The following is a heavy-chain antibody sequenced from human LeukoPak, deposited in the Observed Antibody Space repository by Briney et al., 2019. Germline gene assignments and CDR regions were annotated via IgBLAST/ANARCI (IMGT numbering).Heavy chain of an antibody. D-gene: IGHD6-19*01. J-gene: IGHJ4*02. Sequence: QAGGSLRLSCAASGFTFSSYGMHWVRQAPGKGLEWVAFIRYDGSNQYYADSVKGRFTTSRDSSKNTLYLQMNSLRGDDTAVYYCAKDMGYNTGWTRFDYWGQGTLVTVSS. V-gene: IGHV3-30*02. CDR3: AKDMGYNTGWTRFDY. CDR1: GFTFSSYG. CDR2: IRYDGSNQ.